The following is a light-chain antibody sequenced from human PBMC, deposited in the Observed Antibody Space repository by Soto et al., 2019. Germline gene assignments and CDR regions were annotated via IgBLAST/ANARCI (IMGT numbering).Light chain of an antibody. CDR2: GAS. CDR1: QSVSSSY. J-gene: IGKJ1*01. CDR3: QQYSSSPWT. V-gene: IGKV3-20*01. Sequence: EIVLTQSPGTLSLSPGERATLSCRASQSVSSSYLAWYQQKPGQAPRLLIYGASSRATGIPDRFSGSGSGTDFTLTISRLEPEYFAVYYCQQYSSSPWTFGQGTKVDIK.